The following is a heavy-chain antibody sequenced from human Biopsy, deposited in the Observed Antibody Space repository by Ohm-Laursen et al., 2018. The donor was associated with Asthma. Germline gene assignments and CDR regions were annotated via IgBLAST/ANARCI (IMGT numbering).Heavy chain of an antibody. V-gene: IGHV3-64D*08. Sequence: TLRLSCAASGVTFSSYNIHWVRGAPGRGPEYVSFIATDGPNKFYADSVKGRFTVSRDNSKHTLYLHMTGMRPEDTGVYYCVKDHSAGYYYFDDWGQGAQVTVSS. CDR3: VKDHSAGYYYFDD. CDR2: IATDGPNK. CDR1: GVTFSSYN. J-gene: IGHJ4*02. D-gene: IGHD2-21*01.